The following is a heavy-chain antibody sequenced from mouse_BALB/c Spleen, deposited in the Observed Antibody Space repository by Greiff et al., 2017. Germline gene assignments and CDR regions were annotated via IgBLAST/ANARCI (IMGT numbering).Heavy chain of an antibody. J-gene: IGHJ4*01. CDR3: ARRDSTYYYAMDY. CDR2: INPSNGRT. V-gene: IGHV1S81*02. Sequence: QVQLQQPGAELVKPGASVKLSCKASGYTFTSYWMHWVKQRPGQGLEWIGEINPSNGRTNYNEKFKSKATLTVDKSSSTAYMQLSSLTSEDSAVYYCARRDSTYYYAMDYWGQGTSVTVSS. CDR1: GYTFTSYW. D-gene: IGHD5-1*01.